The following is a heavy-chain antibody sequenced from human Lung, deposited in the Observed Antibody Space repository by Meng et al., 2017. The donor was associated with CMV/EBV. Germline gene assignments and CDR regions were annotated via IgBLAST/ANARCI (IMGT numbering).Heavy chain of an antibody. V-gene: IGHV3-21*04. CDR2: ISSSSSYI. Sequence: GGSXRLXCAASGFTFSSYSMNWVRQAPGKGLEWVSSISSSSSYIYYADPVKGRFTISRNNAKNSPYLQMNSLRAEGTAVYYCAGGSGSGWYEGSYYFDYWGQGTLVTVSS. D-gene: IGHD6-13*01. J-gene: IGHJ4*02. CDR3: AGGSGSGWYEGSYYFDY. CDR1: GFTFSSYS.